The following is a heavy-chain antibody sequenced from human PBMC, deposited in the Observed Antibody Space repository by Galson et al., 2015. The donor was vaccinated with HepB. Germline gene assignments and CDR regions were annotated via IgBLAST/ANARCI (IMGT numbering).Heavy chain of an antibody. V-gene: IGHV2-5*02. CDR3: AHDYGANRFFDY. CDR1: GFSLSTSGVG. CDR2: IYWDDDK. D-gene: IGHD4/OR15-4a*01. J-gene: IGHJ4*02. Sequence: LVKPTQTLTPTCTFSGFSLSTSGVGAGWIRQPPGKALEWLALIYWDDDKRYSPSLKSRLTITKDTSKNQVVLTMTNMDPVDTATYYCAHDYGANRFFDYWGQGTLVTVSS.